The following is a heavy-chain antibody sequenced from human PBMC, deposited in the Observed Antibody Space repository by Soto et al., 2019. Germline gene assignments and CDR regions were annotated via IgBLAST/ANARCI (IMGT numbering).Heavy chain of an antibody. Sequence: SETLSLTCTVSGGSISSYYWSWIRQPPGKGLEWIGYIFYTGSTNYNPSLKSRVTISVDTSKNEFSLKLTSVTAADTAVYYCARVDSGWHDYWGQGTLVTVSS. CDR2: IFYTGST. CDR1: GGSISSYY. D-gene: IGHD6-19*01. CDR3: ARVDSGWHDY. J-gene: IGHJ4*02. V-gene: IGHV4-59*01.